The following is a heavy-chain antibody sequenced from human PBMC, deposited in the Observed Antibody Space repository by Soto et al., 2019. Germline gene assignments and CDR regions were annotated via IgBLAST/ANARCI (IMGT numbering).Heavy chain of an antibody. J-gene: IGHJ4*02. CDR3: VQVPRPRVDYLLGSVY. D-gene: IGHD3-10*01. CDR2: IAGNSGFT. CDR1: GFTFSDHH. Sequence: GGSLRLSCAASGFTFSDHHMTWIRQAPGKGLEWVSYIAGNSGFTKYADSVKGRFTISRDNAKNSLYLQMDSLRAEDTAVYYCVQVPRPRVDYLLGSVYWGQGSLVTVSS. V-gene: IGHV3-11*06.